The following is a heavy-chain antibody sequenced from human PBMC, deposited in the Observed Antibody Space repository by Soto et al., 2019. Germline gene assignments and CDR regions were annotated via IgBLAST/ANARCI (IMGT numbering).Heavy chain of an antibody. J-gene: IGHJ5*02. V-gene: IGHV4-61*08. CDR1: GGSISSGGYY. Sequence: SETLSLTCTVSGGSISSGGYYWSWIRQHPGKGLEWIGYIFYSGTTNYNPSLKSRVTISGDTSKNQFSLKLSSVTAADTAVYYCASHSYGLMGWFDPWGQGTPVTVSS. CDR3: ASHSYGLMGWFDP. CDR2: IFYSGTT. D-gene: IGHD5-18*01.